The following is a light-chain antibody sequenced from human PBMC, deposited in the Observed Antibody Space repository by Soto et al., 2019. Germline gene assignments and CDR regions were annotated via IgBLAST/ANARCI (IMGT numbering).Light chain of an antibody. V-gene: IGKV3-20*01. Sequence: EIVLTQSPGTLSLSHGERATLSCRASQSVSSSYLAWYQQKPGQAPRLLIYGASSRATGIPDRFSGSGSGTDFTLTISRLEPEDFAVYYCQQYGTFGGGTKVDI. J-gene: IGKJ4*01. CDR3: QQYGT. CDR2: GAS. CDR1: QSVSSSY.